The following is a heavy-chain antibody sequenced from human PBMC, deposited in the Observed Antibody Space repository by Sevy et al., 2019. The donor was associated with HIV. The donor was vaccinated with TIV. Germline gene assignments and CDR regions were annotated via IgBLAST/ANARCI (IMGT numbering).Heavy chain of an antibody. J-gene: IGHJ4*02. CDR3: ARERGGWELGGNCLEY. Sequence: GGSLRLSCAASGFTFNNYWMSWVRQAPGRGLEWVANIRQDGSEKYNVDSVKGRFTISRDNAKNSMYLQMNSLRAEDTAVYYCARERGGWELGGNCLEYWGQGTMVTVSS. V-gene: IGHV3-7*01. CDR2: IRQDGSEK. D-gene: IGHD7-27*01. CDR1: GFTFNNYW.